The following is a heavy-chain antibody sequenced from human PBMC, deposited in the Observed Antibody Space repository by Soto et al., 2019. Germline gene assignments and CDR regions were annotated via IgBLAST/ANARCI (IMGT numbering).Heavy chain of an antibody. CDR1: GFTFSSYA. J-gene: IGHJ5*02. V-gene: IGHV3-21*04. CDR2: ISSTTNYI. D-gene: IGHD6-6*01. CDR3: AKRPLLGLSIAARQSYNWFDP. Sequence: PGGSLRLSCAASGFTFSSYAMSWVRQAPGKGLEWVSSISSTTNYIYYGDSMKGRFTISRDNAKNSLYLEMNSLRAEDSAVYYCAKRPLLGLSIAARQSYNWFDPWGQGTLVTVSS.